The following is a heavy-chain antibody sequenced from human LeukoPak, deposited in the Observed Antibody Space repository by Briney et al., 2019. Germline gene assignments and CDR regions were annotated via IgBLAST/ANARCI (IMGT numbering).Heavy chain of an antibody. J-gene: IGHJ4*02. CDR1: GFTFTNAW. CDR2: IKSKTDGGTT. V-gene: IGHV3-15*01. CDR3: ARDPGGPTRLDY. D-gene: IGHD2-15*01. Sequence: GGSLRLSCAASGFTFTNAWMSWVRQAPGKGLELVGRIKSKTDGGTTDYAAPVKGRFTISRDDSENMLYLQMNSLRAEDTAVYYCARDPGGPTRLDYWGQGTLVTVSS.